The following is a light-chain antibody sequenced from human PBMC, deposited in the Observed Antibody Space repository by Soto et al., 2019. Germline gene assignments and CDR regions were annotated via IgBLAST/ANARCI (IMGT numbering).Light chain of an antibody. J-gene: IGKJ2*01. CDR3: QQYGSSPYT. V-gene: IGKV3D-15*02. CDR2: GSY. CDR1: QSVSSK. Sequence: EIVMTQSPATLSLSPGERATLSCRASQSVSSKLAWFQQKPGQAPRLLIYGSYTRATGIPARFSGSGSGTEFTLTISSLQSEDFAVYYCQQYGSSPYTFGQGTKLEIK.